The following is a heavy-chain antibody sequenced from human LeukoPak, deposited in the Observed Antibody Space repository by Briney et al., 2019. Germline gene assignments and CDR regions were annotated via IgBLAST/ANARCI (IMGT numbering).Heavy chain of an antibody. D-gene: IGHD1-20*01. CDR2: ISGSGGST. CDR3: AKGLTGRPTVFDY. CDR1: GFTFSSYA. V-gene: IGHV3-23*01. J-gene: IGHJ4*02. Sequence: GGSLRLSCAASGFTFSSYAMTWVRQAPGKGLEWVSAISGSGGSTYYADSVKGRFTISRDNSKNTLYLQMNSLRAEDTAVYYCAKGLTGRPTVFDYWGQGTLVTVSS.